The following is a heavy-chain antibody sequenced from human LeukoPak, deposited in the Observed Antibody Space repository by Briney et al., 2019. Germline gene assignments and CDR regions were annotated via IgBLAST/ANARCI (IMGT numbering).Heavy chain of an antibody. CDR3: AKYGSEQWPPDFDY. D-gene: IGHD6-19*01. J-gene: IGHJ4*02. CDR1: GFTFSSYA. Sequence: PGGSLRLSCAASGFTFSSYAMSWVRQAPGKGLEWGSAISGSGGSTYYADSVKGRFTISRDNSKNTLYLQMNSLSAEDTAVYYCAKYGSEQWPPDFDYWGQGTLVTVSS. V-gene: IGHV3-23*01. CDR2: ISGSGGST.